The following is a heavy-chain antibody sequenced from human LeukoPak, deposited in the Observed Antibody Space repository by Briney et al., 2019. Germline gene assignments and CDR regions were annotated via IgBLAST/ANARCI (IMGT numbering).Heavy chain of an antibody. CDR1: GGSISSYY. V-gene: IGHV4-59*01. Sequence: SETLSLTCTVSGGSISSYYWSWIRQPPGKGLEWIGYIYYSGSTNYNPSLKSRVTISVDTSKNQFSLKLSSVTAADTAVYYCARVGYDFWSGSHASDIWGQGTMVTVSS. J-gene: IGHJ3*02. CDR2: IYYSGST. D-gene: IGHD3-3*01. CDR3: ARVGYDFWSGSHASDI.